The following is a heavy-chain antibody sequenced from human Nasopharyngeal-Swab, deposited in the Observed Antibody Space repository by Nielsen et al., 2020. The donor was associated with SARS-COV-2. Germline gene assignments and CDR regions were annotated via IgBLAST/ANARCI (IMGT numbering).Heavy chain of an antibody. Sequence: GGSLRLSCAASGFTFDTFGMTWVRQAPGKGLEWVSRISGSGRGTYYTDSVKGRFTISRDNSKNTLYLQMNSLRADDTAVYYCAKGGVSVYGDSYYFDFWGQGTLVTVSS. D-gene: IGHD4-17*01. CDR2: ISGSGRGT. J-gene: IGHJ4*02. CDR3: AKGGVSVYGDSYYFDF. CDR1: GFTFDTFG. V-gene: IGHV3-23*01.